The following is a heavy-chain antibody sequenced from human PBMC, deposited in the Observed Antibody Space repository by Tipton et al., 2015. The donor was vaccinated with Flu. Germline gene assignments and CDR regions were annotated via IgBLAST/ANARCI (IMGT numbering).Heavy chain of an antibody. V-gene: IGHV4-38-2*02. Sequence: TLSLTCTVSGYSIRSSNYYWGWIRQPPGKGLEWIGNIFRSGNTYHNPSLKSRVTISVDTSKNHFSLKLSSVTAADTAVYYCARRDYSNYVSEPKNWFDSWGQGALVIVSS. CDR1: GYSIRSSNYY. CDR2: IFRSGNT. J-gene: IGHJ5*01. D-gene: IGHD4-11*01. CDR3: ARRDYSNYVSEPKNWFDS.